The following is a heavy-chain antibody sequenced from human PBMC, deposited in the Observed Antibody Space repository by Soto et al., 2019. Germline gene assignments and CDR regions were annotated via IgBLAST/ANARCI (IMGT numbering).Heavy chain of an antibody. Sequence: QITLKESGPPLVKPTQTLTLTCTFSGFSFSTGGVGVGWARQPPGKTLEWLALIYWDDDKRYSPYLKSRLTITKDTSKNQVVLTMTNVDPVDTATYYCEHRLVDIGAFDMWGQGTVVTVSS. V-gene: IGHV2-5*02. CDR1: GFSFSTGGVG. CDR3: EHRLVDIGAFDM. D-gene: IGHD6-6*01. J-gene: IGHJ3*02. CDR2: IYWDDDK.